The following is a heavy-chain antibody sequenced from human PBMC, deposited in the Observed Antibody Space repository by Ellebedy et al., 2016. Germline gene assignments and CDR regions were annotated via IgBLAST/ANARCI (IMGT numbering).Heavy chain of an antibody. D-gene: IGHD3-10*01. CDR2: INGDGSST. CDR3: AREIPYGSGSAVDY. Sequence: GESLKISCAVSGFTFSSYWIHWVRQVPGMGLVWVSRINGDGSSTSYADSVKGRFTISRDNAKSLLFLQMNNLRVEDTAVYYCAREIPYGSGSAVDYWGQGTLVTVSA. CDR1: GFTFSSYW. V-gene: IGHV3-74*01. J-gene: IGHJ4*02.